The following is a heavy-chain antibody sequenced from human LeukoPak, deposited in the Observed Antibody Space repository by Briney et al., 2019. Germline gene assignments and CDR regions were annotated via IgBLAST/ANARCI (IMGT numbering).Heavy chain of an antibody. J-gene: IGHJ4*02. V-gene: IGHV3-20*04. CDR2: ISWDCDGT. CDR3: AIDMIATWYSLEY. Sequence: GGSLRLSCSGSGFTLEDYGMNWVRQAPGKGLEWVAGISWDCDGTSYADSVRGRFTISRDNAKKSLYLQMNTLRADDTALYYCAIDMIATWYSLEYWGQGTLATVSS. D-gene: IGHD2-21*01. CDR1: GFTLEDYG.